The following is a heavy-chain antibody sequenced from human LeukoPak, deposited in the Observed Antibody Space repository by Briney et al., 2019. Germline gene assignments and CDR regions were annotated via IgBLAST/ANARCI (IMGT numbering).Heavy chain of an antibody. D-gene: IGHD3-16*01. V-gene: IGHV3-30*18. CDR3: TKEGLSSYYGRDV. CDR1: GFTFSSYG. CDR2: ISYDGSNK. Sequence: PGGSLTLSCAASGFTFSSYGMHWVPQAPGKGLEWGTVISYDGSNKYYADSVKCRFTISRDNSKNTLYLQMNSLRAEVTAVYYSTKEGLSSYYGRDVWGQGTTVTVSS. J-gene: IGHJ6*02.